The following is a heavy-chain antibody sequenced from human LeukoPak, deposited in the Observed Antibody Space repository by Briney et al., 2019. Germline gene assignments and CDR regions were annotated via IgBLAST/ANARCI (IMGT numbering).Heavy chain of an antibody. J-gene: IGHJ4*02. CDR3: ASGVGYFDY. V-gene: IGHV4-34*01. D-gene: IGHD1-26*01. Sequence: SETLSLTCAVYGGSFSGYYWSWIRQPPGKGLEWIGEINHSGSTNYNPSLKSRVTIPVDKSKNQFSLKLSSVTAADMAVYYCASGVGYFDYWGQGTLVTVSS. CDR2: INHSGST. CDR1: GGSFSGYY.